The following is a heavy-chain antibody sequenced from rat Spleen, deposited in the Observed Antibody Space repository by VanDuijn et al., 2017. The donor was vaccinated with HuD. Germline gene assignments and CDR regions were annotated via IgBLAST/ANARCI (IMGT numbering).Heavy chain of an antibody. CDR3: ARRGYFDY. J-gene: IGHJ2*01. CDR2: ISYDSSRI. Sequence: EVQLVESGGGLVQPGRSLKLSCAASGFTFSNYGMAWVRQAPTKGLEWVAIISYDSSRIFYRDSVKGRFTISRDNAKSTLYRQMDSLRSEDTATYYCARRGYFDYWGQGAMVTVSS. V-gene: IGHV5-29*01. CDR1: GFTFSNYG.